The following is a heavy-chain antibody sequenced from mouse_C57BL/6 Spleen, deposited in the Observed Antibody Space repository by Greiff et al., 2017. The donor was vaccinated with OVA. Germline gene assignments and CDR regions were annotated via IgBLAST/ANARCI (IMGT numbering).Heavy chain of an antibody. V-gene: IGHV7-3*01. J-gene: IGHJ2*01. CDR2: IRNKANGYTT. Sequence: VQLKESGGGLVQPGGSLSLSCAASGFTFTDYYMSWVRQPPGKALEWLGFIRNKANGYTTEYSASVKGRFTISRDNSQSILYLQMNALRAEDSATYYCARYGTGYFDYWGQGTTLTVSS. CDR3: ARYGTGYFDY. CDR1: GFTFTDYY. D-gene: IGHD3-3*01.